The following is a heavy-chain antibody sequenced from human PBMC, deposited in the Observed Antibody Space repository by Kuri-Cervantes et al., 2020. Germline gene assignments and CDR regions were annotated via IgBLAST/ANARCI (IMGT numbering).Heavy chain of an antibody. CDR3: AREAFYCDDY. V-gene: IGHV3-7*04. CDR1: GFTFSRYW. D-gene: IGHD2-21*02. CDR2: IKQDGSEK. J-gene: IGHJ4*02. Sequence: GESLKISCEASGFTFSRYWMSWVRQAPGKGPEWVANIKQDGSEKYYVDSVKGRFTISRDNAKNSLFLQMNSLRAEDTAVYYCAREAFYCDDYWGQGTLVTVSS.